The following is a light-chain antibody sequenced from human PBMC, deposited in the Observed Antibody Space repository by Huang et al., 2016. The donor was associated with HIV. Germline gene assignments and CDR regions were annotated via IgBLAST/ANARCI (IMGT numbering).Light chain of an antibody. Sequence: EIVMTQSPATLSVSAGERATLSCWASHSVSSDLAWYQQKPGQAPRLLIHGASTRATGIPARFSGSGSGTEFTLTISNLQSEDFAVYYCQQYKNWPPLTFGGGTKVEIK. CDR3: QQYKNWPPLT. V-gene: IGKV3-15*01. CDR1: HSVSSD. J-gene: IGKJ4*01. CDR2: GAS.